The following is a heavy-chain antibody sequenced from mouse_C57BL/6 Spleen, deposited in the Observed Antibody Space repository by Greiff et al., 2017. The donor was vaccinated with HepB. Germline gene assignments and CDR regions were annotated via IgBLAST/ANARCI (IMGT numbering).Heavy chain of an antibody. CDR2: IYPGDGDT. Sequence: VQRVESGPELVKPGASVKISCKASGYAFSSSWMNWVKQRPGKGLEWIGRIYPGDGDTNYNGKFKGKATLTADKSSSTAYMQLSSLTSEDSAVYFCARDDYGSSGDFDYWGQGTTLTVSS. CDR3: ARDDYGSSGDFDY. V-gene: IGHV1-82*01. CDR1: GYAFSSSW. D-gene: IGHD1-1*01. J-gene: IGHJ2*01.